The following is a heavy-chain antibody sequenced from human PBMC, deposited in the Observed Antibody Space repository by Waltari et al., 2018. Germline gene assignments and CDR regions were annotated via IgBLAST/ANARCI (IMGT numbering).Heavy chain of an antibody. Sequence: QVQLQQWGAGLLKPSETLSLTCAVYGGSFSGYYWSWIRQPPGKGLEWIGEINHSGSTNYNPSLKSRVTISVDTSKNQFSLKLSSVTAADTAVYYCARGGYDFWSGYLPENAFDIWGQGTMVTVSS. D-gene: IGHD3-3*01. J-gene: IGHJ3*02. CDR2: INHSGST. V-gene: IGHV4-34*01. CDR3: ARGGYDFWSGYLPENAFDI. CDR1: GGSFSGYY.